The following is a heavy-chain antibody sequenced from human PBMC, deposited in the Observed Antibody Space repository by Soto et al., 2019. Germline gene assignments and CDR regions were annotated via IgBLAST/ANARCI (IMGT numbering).Heavy chain of an antibody. J-gene: IGHJ6*02. CDR2: ISYDGSNK. CDR1: GFTFSSYG. V-gene: IGHV3-30*18. Sequence: QVQLVESGGGVVQPGRSLRLSCAASGFTFSSYGMHWVRQAPGKGLEWVAVISYDGSNKYYADSVKGRFTISRDNSKNTLYLKMNSLRAEDTAVYYCAKDIGIVGATRPANYYYGMDVWGQGTTVTVSS. D-gene: IGHD1-26*01. CDR3: AKDIGIVGATRPANYYYGMDV.